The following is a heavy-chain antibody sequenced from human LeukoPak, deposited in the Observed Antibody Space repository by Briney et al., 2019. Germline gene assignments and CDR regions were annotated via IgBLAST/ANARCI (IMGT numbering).Heavy chain of an antibody. CDR3: AKVGDQLALDY. CDR1: GFTFSDYY. D-gene: IGHD2-2*01. V-gene: IGHV3-11*04. J-gene: IGHJ4*02. Sequence: GGSLRLSCAASGFTFSDYYMSWIRQAPGKGLEWVSYISSSGSTIYYADSVKGRFTISRDNSKNTLYLQMNSLRGEDTAVYYCAKVGDQLALDYWGQGTLVTVSS. CDR2: ISSSGSTI.